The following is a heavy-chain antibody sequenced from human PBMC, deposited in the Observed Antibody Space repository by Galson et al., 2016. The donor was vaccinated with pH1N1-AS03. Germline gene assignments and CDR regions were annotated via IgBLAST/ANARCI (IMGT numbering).Heavy chain of an antibody. V-gene: IGHV4-59*08. CDR3: GRHLRSSYSMDV. CDR1: GGSINSYY. D-gene: IGHD2-15*01. Sequence: TLSLTCTVSGGSINSYYWTWIRQPPGKGLEWIGQIFYIGDTLYTPSLRGRVTMSVDTSKNQLSLRLSSVTAADTAVYYCGRHLRSSYSMDVWGQGTTVTVSS. J-gene: IGHJ6*02. CDR2: IFYIGDT.